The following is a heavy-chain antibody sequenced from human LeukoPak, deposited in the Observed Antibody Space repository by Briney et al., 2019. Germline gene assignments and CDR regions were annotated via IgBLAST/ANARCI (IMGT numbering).Heavy chain of an antibody. D-gene: IGHD3-3*01. Sequence: PGGSLRLSCAASGFIFSNHDMNWVRQAPGKGLEWVSYIGSSSSDIYYPDAVEGRFTISRDNARNSLFLEMNSLSAEDTAIYYCARERHSGKWLHTYYFSAMDVWGQGTTVIVS. CDR3: ARERHSGKWLHTYYFSAMDV. CDR1: GFIFSNHD. V-gene: IGHV3-21*01. CDR2: IGSSSSDI. J-gene: IGHJ6*02.